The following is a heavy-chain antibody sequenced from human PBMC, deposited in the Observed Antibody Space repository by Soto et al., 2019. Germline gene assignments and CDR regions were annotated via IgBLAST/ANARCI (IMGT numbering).Heavy chain of an antibody. CDR3: ARDHRLYYYYGMDV. CDR1: GGSLSSGDYY. CDR2: IYYSGST. J-gene: IGHJ6*02. V-gene: IGHV4-30-4*01. Sequence: SETLSLTCTVSGGSLSSGDYYWSWIRQPPGKGLEWIGYIYYSGSTYYNPSLKSRVTISVDTSKNQFSLKLSSVTAADTAVYYCARDHRLYYYYGMDVWGQGTTVTVSS.